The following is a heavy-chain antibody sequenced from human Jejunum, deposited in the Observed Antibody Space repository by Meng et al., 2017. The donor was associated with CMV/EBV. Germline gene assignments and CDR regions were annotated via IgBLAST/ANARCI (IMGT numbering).Heavy chain of an antibody. D-gene: IGHD3-16*01. V-gene: IGHV4-59*02. J-gene: IGHJ5*02. CDR1: GDSVSSYY. CDR2: VYHTVTT. CDR3: ARGWGWFDP. Sequence: SLTCNVSGDSVSSYYWSWIRQPPGKGLEWIGHVYHTVTTNYNPSLKSRVTISVDTSKNQFSLRLSSVTAADTAVYYCARGWGWFDPWGQGTLVTVSS.